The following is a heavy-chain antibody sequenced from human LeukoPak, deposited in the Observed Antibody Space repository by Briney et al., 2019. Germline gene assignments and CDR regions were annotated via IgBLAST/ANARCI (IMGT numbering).Heavy chain of an antibody. D-gene: IGHD6-6*01. CDR3: AREGSMTARPFVSIDY. V-gene: IGHV4-4*07. J-gene: IGHJ4*02. CDR2: IHTSGST. CDR1: GGSISTYY. Sequence: SETLSLTCTVSGGSISTYYWSWIRQPAGKGLEWIGRIHTSGSTDYNPSLESRVTMSVDTSRNQFSLKLSSVTAADTAVYYCAREGSMTARPFVSIDYWGQGTLVTVSS.